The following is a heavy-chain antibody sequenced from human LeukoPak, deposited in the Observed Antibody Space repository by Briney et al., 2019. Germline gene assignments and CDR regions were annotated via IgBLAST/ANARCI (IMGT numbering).Heavy chain of an antibody. CDR3: ARGEAYYHGSGVDY. Sequence: GGSLRLSCAASGFTFSRYAMHWVRQAPGKGLEYVSAIGGDGGITYYADFVKGRFTISRDNSKNTLYLQMGSVRAEDMAVYYCARGEAYYHGSGVDYWGQGTLVTVSS. CDR1: GFTFSRYA. D-gene: IGHD3-10*01. CDR2: IGGDGGIT. V-gene: IGHV3-64*02. J-gene: IGHJ4*02.